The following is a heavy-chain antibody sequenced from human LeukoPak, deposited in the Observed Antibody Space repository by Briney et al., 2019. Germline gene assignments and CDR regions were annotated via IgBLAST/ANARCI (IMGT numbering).Heavy chain of an antibody. D-gene: IGHD5-18*01. J-gene: IGHJ4*02. CDR3: ARDGYSYVFDY. V-gene: IGHV4-59*01. Sequence: SETLSLTCTVSGGSISSYYWSWIRQPPGKGLEGMGYIWYNGSTNYNPALKSRVTISVATSKNQFSLKLRSVPAADTAVYYCARDGYSYVFDYWGQGTLVTVSS. CDR2: IWYNGST. CDR1: GGSISSYY.